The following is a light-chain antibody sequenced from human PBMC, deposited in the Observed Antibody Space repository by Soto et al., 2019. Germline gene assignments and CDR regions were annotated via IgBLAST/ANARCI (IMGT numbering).Light chain of an antibody. Sequence: EIVMTQSPATLSVSPGERATLSCRASQSVGSNLAWYQQKPGQAPRLLIYGASTRATGIPARFSGSGSGTEFALTSSSLQSADFAIYFCQQYNNWPADRTFGQGATVEIK. J-gene: IGKJ1*01. CDR1: QSVGSN. CDR2: GAS. V-gene: IGKV3-15*01. CDR3: QQYNNWPADRT.